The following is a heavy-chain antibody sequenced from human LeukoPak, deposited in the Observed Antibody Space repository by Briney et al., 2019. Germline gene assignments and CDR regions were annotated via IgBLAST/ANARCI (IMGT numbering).Heavy chain of an antibody. CDR1: GFTFSSFE. CDR3: ARADYPDY. D-gene: IGHD4/OR15-4a*01. J-gene: IGHJ4*02. CDR2: ISTSGSTQ. V-gene: IGHV3-48*03. Sequence: QPGRSLRLSCAASGFTFSSFEMNWVRQAPGEGLEWVSYISTSGSTQYYADSVKGRFTISRDNAKNSLFLQMNSLRAEDTAVYYCARADYPDYWGQGTLVTVSS.